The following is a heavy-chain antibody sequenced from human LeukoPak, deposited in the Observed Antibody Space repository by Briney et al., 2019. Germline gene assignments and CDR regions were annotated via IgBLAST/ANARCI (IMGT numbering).Heavy chain of an antibody. CDR3: ARVPSDYYYMDV. Sequence: TSETLSLTCTVSGGSISSYYWSWIRQPPGKGLEWIGYIYYSGSTNYNPSLKSRVTISVDTSKNQFSLKLSSVTAADTAVYYCARVPSDYYYMDVWGKGTTVTVSS. V-gene: IGHV4-59*01. CDR1: GGSISSYY. CDR2: IYYSGST. J-gene: IGHJ6*03.